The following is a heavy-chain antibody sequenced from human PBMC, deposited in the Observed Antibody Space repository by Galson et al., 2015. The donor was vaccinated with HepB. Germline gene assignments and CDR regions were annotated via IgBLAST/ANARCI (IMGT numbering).Heavy chain of an antibody. V-gene: IGHV1-69*13. Sequence: SVKVSCKASGGTFSSYAISWVRQAPGQGLEWMGGIIPIFGTANYAQKFQGRVTITADESTSTAYMELSSLRSEDTAVYYCARGGDRYYDILTGYPDNYGMDVWGQGTTVTVSS. CDR1: GGTFSSYA. D-gene: IGHD3-9*01. CDR2: IIPIFGTA. CDR3: ARGGDRYYDILTGYPDNYGMDV. J-gene: IGHJ6*02.